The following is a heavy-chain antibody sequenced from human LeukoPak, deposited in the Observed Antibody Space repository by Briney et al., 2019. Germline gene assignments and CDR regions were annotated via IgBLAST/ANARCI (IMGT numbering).Heavy chain of an antibody. D-gene: IGHD3-22*01. CDR2: IYTNRGGT. CDR1: GYTFTDYY. J-gene: IGHJ4*02. CDR3: ARAYDGSGNLDY. Sequence: GASVKVSCKGSGYTFTDYYMHWVRQAPGQGLEWMGWIYTNRGGTNYAQKFQGRVTMTRDTSINTAYMELSRLRSDDTAVYNCARAYDGSGNLDYWGQGTLVTVSS. V-gene: IGHV1-2*02.